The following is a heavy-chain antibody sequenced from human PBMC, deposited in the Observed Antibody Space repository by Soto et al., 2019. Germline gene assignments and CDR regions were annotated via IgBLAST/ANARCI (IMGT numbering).Heavy chain of an antibody. CDR3: ARNRYFDWLLGLGQRGYYYYGMDV. Sequence: PSETLSLTCTVSGGSVSSGSYYWSWIRQPPEKGLEWIGYIYYSGSTNYNPSLKSRVTISVDTSKNQFSLKLSSVTAADTAVYYCARNRYFDWLLGLGQRGYYYYGMDVWGQGTTVTVSS. D-gene: IGHD3-9*01. V-gene: IGHV4-61*01. CDR2: IYYSGST. CDR1: GGSVSSGSYY. J-gene: IGHJ6*02.